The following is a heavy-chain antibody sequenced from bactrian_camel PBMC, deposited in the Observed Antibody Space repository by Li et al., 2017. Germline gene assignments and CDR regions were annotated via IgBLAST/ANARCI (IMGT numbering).Heavy chain of an antibody. CDR3: VANTFILGTACLGGSSPFVY. Sequence: HVQLVESGGGSVQAGGSLTLSCTITGYNGRPACIGWFRQAPGKEREGFAAIGGSGPVYAGSVKGRFTLSQDNAKNTVTVYLQMNSLRPEDTAMYYCVANTFILGTACLGGSSPFVYWGQGTQVTVS. CDR2: IGGSGP. J-gene: IGHJ4*01. D-gene: IGHD1*01. CDR1: GYNGRPAC. V-gene: IGHV3S53*01.